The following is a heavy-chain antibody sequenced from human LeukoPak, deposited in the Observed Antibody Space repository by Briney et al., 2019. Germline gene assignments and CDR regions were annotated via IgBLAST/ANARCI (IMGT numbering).Heavy chain of an antibody. CDR3: ARGYCSGGSCYFDYYYGMDV. Sequence: PSETLSLTCTVSGGSISGYYWSWIRQPPGKGLEWIRYIYYSGSTNYNPSLKSRVTISVDTSKNQFSLKLSSVTAADTAVYYCARGYCSGGSCYFDYYYGMDVWGKGTTVTVSS. D-gene: IGHD2-15*01. J-gene: IGHJ6*04. CDR2: IYYSGST. V-gene: IGHV4-59*01. CDR1: GGSISGYY.